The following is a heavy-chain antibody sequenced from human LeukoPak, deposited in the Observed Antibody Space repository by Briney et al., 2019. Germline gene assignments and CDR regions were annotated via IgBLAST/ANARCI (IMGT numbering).Heavy chain of an antibody. Sequence: GASVKVSCKASGYTFTSYDINWVRRATGQGLEWMGWMNPNSGNTGYAQKFQGRVTMTRNTSISTAYMELSSLRSEDTAVYYCAMSTGYSSSWSFDYWGQGTLVTVSS. CDR2: MNPNSGNT. V-gene: IGHV1-8*01. CDR3: AMSTGYSSSWSFDY. D-gene: IGHD6-13*01. J-gene: IGHJ4*02. CDR1: GYTFTSYD.